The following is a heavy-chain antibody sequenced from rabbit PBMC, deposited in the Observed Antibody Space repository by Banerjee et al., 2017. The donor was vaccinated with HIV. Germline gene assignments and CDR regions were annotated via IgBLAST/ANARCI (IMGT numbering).Heavy chain of an antibody. J-gene: IGHJ4*01. CDR1: GFSFSSNA. V-gene: IGHV1S40*01. CDR3: AREDISVWKFNL. Sequence: QSLEESGGDLVKPGASLTLTCTASGFSFSSNAMCWVRQAPGKGLEWIACIYAGKSGNTYYASWAKGRFTISKTSSTTVTLQMTSLTAADTATYFCAREDISVWKFNLWGPGTLVTVS. D-gene: IGHD4-1*01. CDR2: IYAGKSGNT.